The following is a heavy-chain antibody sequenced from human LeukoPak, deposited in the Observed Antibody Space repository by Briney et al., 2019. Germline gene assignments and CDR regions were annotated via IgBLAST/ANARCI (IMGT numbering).Heavy chain of an antibody. J-gene: IGHJ4*02. CDR3: ARDLGIAARPKAFDY. CDR1: GYTFTSYD. D-gene: IGHD6-6*01. CDR2: MNPNSGNT. Sequence: GASVKVSCKASGYTFTSYDINWVRQATGQGLEWMGWMNPNSGNTGYAQKFQGRVTMTRDTSTSTVYMELSSLRSEDTAVYYCARDLGIAARPKAFDYWGQGTLVTVSS. V-gene: IGHV1-8*01.